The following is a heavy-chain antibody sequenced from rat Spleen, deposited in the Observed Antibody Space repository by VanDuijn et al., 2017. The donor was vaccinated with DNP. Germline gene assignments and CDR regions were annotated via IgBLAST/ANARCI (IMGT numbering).Heavy chain of an antibody. CDR2: IVYDGSST. D-gene: IGHD1-2*01. V-gene: IGHV5S10*01. J-gene: IGHJ4*01. CDR1: GFTFSDYS. Sequence: EVQLVESGGGLVQPGRSVKLSCAASGFTFSDYSMAWVRQAPKEGLEWVATIVYDGSSTFYGDPVTGRFTISRDNAKSTLYLQMDSLRSEDTATYYCTTHGSIATISTGAMDVWGQGTSVTVSS. CDR3: TTHGSIATISTGAMDV.